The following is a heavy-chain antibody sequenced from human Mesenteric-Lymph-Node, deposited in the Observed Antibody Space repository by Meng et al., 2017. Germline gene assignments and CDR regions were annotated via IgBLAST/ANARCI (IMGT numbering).Heavy chain of an antibody. V-gene: IGHV3-21*01. CDR3: ARDRLYSSGWTGPLGDY. CDR1: GFTFSSYS. D-gene: IGHD6-19*01. CDR2: ISSSSSYI. Sequence: GESLKISCAASGFTFSSYSMSWVRQAPGKGLEWVSSISSSSSYIYYADSVKGRFTISRDNAKNSLYLQMNSLRAEDTAVYYCARDRLYSSGWTGPLGDYWGQGTLVTVSS. J-gene: IGHJ4*02.